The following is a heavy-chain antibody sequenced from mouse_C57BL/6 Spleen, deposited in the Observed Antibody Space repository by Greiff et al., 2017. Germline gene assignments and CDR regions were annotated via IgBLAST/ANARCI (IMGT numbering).Heavy chain of an antibody. J-gene: IGHJ4*01. CDR3: ARHVDDDYDDMDY. V-gene: IGHV5-9*01. CDR2: ISGGGGNT. Sequence: EVTVVESGGGLVKPGGSLKLSCAASGFTFSSYTLSWVRQTPEKRLEWVATISGGGGNTYYTDSVKGRFTISRGNAKNTLDLQRSSLRSEDTALYYGARHVDDDYDDMDYRGQGNSVKVSS. CDR1: GFTFSSYT.